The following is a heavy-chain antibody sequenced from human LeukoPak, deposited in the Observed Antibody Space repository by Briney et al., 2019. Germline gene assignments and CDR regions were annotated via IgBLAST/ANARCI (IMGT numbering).Heavy chain of an antibody. CDR3: ARIGHEDYNFDY. J-gene: IGHJ4*02. D-gene: IGHD3-16*01. Sequence: SETLSLTCTVSGGSISSYYWSWIRQPPGKGLEWIGYIYYSGSTNYNPSLKSRVTISVDTSKNQFSLKLSSVTAADTAVYYCARIGHEDYNFDYWGQGTLVTVSP. CDR2: IYYSGST. CDR1: GGSISSYY. V-gene: IGHV4-59*01.